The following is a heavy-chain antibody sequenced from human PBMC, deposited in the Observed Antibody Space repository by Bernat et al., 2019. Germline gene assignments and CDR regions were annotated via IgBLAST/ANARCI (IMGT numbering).Heavy chain of an antibody. V-gene: IGHV3-30*18. Sequence: QVQLVESGGGVVQPGRSLRLSCAASGFTFSSYGMPWVRQAPGQGLEWVAVISYVGTNKYYADYVKGRFTISRDNSKNTLYLQMNSLRAEGTAVYYCAKEYGDDGWFDYWGQGTLVTVSS. CDR1: GFTFSSYG. D-gene: IGHD4-17*01. J-gene: IGHJ4*02. CDR2: ISYVGTNK. CDR3: AKEYGDDGWFDY.